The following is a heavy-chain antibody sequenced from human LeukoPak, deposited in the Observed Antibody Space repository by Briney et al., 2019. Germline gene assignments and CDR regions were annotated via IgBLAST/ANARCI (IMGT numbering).Heavy chain of an antibody. CDR3: ARGVYIAAAQYGY. D-gene: IGHD6-13*01. CDR1: GGSISSYY. Sequence: PSETLSLTCTVSGGSISSYYWSWVRQPPGKGLEWVGYIYYSGTTNYNPSLKSRVTISVDTSKNQFSLKLSSVTAADTAVYYCARGVYIAAAQYGYWGQGTLVTVSS. J-gene: IGHJ4*02. V-gene: IGHV4-59*01. CDR2: IYYSGTT.